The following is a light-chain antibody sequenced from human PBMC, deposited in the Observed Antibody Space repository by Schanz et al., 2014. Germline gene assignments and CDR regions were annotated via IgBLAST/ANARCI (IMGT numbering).Light chain of an antibody. Sequence: DIRMTQSPSTLSASAGDRVTITCRASQSISSWLAWYQQKPGKAPKLLIYDASSLESGVPLRFSGSGFGTEFTLTISSLQPDDFATYYCQSYNSYSQTFGQGTKLDIK. J-gene: IGKJ2*01. CDR3: QSYNSYSQT. CDR2: DAS. V-gene: IGKV1-5*01. CDR1: QSISSW.